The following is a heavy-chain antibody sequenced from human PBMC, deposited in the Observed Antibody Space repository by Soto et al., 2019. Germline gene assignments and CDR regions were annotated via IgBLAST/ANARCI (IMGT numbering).Heavy chain of an antibody. CDR2: IYYSGST. J-gene: IGHJ5*02. CDR3: ARHPKFSSSWYTAADHNWFDP. D-gene: IGHD6-13*01. CDR1: GGSISSYY. Sequence: SETLSLTYTVSGGSISSYYWSWIRQPPGKGLEWIGYIYYSGSTNYNPSLKSRVTISVDTSKNQFSLKLSSVTAADTAVYYCARHPKFSSSWYTAADHNWFDPWGQGTLVTVSS. V-gene: IGHV4-59*08.